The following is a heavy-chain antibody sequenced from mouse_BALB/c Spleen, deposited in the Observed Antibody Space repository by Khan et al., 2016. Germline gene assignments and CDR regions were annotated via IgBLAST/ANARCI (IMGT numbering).Heavy chain of an antibody. CDR3: ARDYRYDWDVMDY. Sequence: VQLKQSGPELVKPGASVKMSCKTSGYPFTNYILHWVKQKPGQGLEWIGYINPHNDGIKYNEKFKGKATLTSDKSSSTAYMDLSSLTSEDSAVCYCARDYRYDWDVMDYWGQGTSVTVSS. CDR2: INPHNDGI. D-gene: IGHD2-14*01. CDR1: GYPFTNYI. J-gene: IGHJ4*01. V-gene: IGHV1S136*01.